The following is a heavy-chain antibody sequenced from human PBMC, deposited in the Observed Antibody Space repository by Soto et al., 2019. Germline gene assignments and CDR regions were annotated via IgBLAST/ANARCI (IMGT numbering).Heavy chain of an antibody. D-gene: IGHD1-7*01. CDR1: GGSISSGGYS. V-gene: IGHV4-30-2*01. J-gene: IGHJ5*02. CDR2: IYHSGST. Sequence: SETLSLTCAVSGGSISSGGYSWSWFRQPPGKGLEWIGYIYHSGSTYYNPSLKSRVTISVDRSKNKFSLKLSSVTAADPAVYDGARGDNRIYAWFDPWGQRTLVTVSS. CDR3: ARGDNRIYAWFDP.